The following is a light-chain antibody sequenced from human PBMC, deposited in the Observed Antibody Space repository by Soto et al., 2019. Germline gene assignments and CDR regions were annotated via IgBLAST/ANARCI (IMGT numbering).Light chain of an antibody. J-gene: IGKJ1*01. CDR2: WAS. CDR1: QSVLYSSNNKNY. Sequence: DIVMTQSPDSLAVSLGERATINCKSSQSVLYSSNNKNYLAWYQQKLGQPPKLLIYWASTRESGVPDRFSGSGSGTDFTLTISSLQAEDVAVSYCQQYYSIPWTFGQGTKVEIK. CDR3: QQYYSIPWT. V-gene: IGKV4-1*01.